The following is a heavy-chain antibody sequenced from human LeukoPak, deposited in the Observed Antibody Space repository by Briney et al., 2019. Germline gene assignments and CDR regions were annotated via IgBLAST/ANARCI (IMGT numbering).Heavy chain of an antibody. CDR3: AREIPGRKTIPSDA. J-gene: IGHJ5*02. D-gene: IGHD3-3*01. V-gene: IGHV1-46*01. CDR1: GYTFTSYF. Sequence: ASVKVSCKASGYTFTSYFIDWVRQAPGQGLEWMGIINPRGPSTSYAQKFQGRITMTNDTSTNTVYMELATLRSEDTALYYCAREIPGRKTIPSDAWGQGTLVTVSS. CDR2: INPRGPST.